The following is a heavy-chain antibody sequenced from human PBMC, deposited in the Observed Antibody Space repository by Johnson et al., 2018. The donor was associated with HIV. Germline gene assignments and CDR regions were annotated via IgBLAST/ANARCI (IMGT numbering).Heavy chain of an antibody. CDR1: GFTFSDYY. CDR2: ISSSGSTI. CDR3: TTEWEYYYGSGKLDAFDI. D-gene: IGHD3-10*01. V-gene: IGHV3-11*01. J-gene: IGHJ3*02. Sequence: QVQLVESGGGLVKPGGSLRLSCAASGFTFSDYYMNWIRQAPGKGLEWVSYISSSGSTIYYADSVKGRFTISRDNAKNSLYLQMNSLRAEDTAVYYCTTEWEYYYGSGKLDAFDIWGQGTMVTVSS.